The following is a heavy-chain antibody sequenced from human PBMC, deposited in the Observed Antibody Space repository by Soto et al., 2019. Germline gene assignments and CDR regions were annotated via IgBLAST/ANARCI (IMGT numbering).Heavy chain of an antibody. J-gene: IGHJ4*02. Sequence: PGGSLRLSCAASGFTFSSYAMSWVRQAPGRGLEWVSAISGSGGSTYYAASVKGQFTISRDNSKNTLYLQMNSLRAEDTAVYYCAKAAYDYIWGSYRSVHYFDYWGQGTLVNVSS. V-gene: IGHV3-23*01. CDR3: AKAAYDYIWGSYRSVHYFDY. D-gene: IGHD3-16*02. CDR2: ISGSGGST. CDR1: GFTFSSYA.